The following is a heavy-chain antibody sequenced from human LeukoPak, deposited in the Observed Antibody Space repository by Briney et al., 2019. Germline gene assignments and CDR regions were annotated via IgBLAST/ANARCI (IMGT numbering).Heavy chain of an antibody. V-gene: IGHV3-7*05. Sequence: GGSLRLSCAASGFTFSNYWMSWVRQAPGKGLEWVANIKQDGSERYYVDSVKGRFAISRDNAKNSLYLQMNSLRAEGTAVYYCAREIDYWGQGTLVTVSS. CDR3: AREIDY. CDR1: GFTFSNYW. J-gene: IGHJ4*02. CDR2: IKQDGSER.